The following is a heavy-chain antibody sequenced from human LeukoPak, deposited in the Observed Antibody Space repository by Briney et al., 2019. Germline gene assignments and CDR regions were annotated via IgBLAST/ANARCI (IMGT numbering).Heavy chain of an antibody. V-gene: IGHV1-2*06. CDR3: AREGIAVAGHFDY. Sequence: ASVKVSCKASGYTFTGYYMHWVRQAPGQGLEWMGRINPNSGGTNYAQKFQGRVTMTRDTSISTACMELSRLRSDDTAVYYCAREGIAVAGHFDYWGQGTLVTVSS. CDR1: GYTFTGYY. J-gene: IGHJ4*02. CDR2: INPNSGGT. D-gene: IGHD6-19*01.